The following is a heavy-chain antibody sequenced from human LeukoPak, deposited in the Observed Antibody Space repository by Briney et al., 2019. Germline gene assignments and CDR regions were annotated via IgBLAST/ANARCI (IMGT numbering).Heavy chain of an antibody. CDR3: ATSRYSDCSWYV. D-gene: IGHD6-13*01. V-gene: IGHV3-21*01. Sequence: PRGSLSPSCAASGFTFSSYSMNWVRQAPGKGLEWVSSISSSSSYIYYADSVKGRFTISRDNAKNSLYLQMNSLRAEDTAVYYCATSRYSDCSWYVWGKGTPVTVSS. J-gene: IGHJ1*01. CDR1: GFTFSSYS. CDR2: ISSSSSYI.